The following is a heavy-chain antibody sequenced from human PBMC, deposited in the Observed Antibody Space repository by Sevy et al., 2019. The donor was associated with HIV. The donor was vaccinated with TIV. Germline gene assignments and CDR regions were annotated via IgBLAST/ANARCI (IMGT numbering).Heavy chain of an antibody. Sequence: SETLSLTCTVSGGSISSSSYYWGWIRQPPGKGLEWIGSIYYSGSTYYNPSLKSRVTISVDTSKNQFSLKLSPVTAADTAVYYCARGRNIVVVVAANYFDYWGQGTLVTVSS. CDR1: GGSISSSSYY. J-gene: IGHJ4*02. V-gene: IGHV4-39*01. D-gene: IGHD2-15*01. CDR3: ARGRNIVVVVAANYFDY. CDR2: IYYSGST.